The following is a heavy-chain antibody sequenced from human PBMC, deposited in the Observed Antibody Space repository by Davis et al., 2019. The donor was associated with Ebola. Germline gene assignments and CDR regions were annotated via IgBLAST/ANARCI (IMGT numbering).Heavy chain of an antibody. D-gene: IGHD6-13*01. V-gene: IGHV3-48*02. CDR1: GFTFSSYS. Sequence: PGGSLRLSCAASGFTFSSYSMNWVRQAPGKGLEWVSYISSSGSTIYYADSVKGRFTISRDNAKNSLYLQMNSLRDEDTAVYYCARDQIRSSWYWGWFDPWGQGTLVTVSS. J-gene: IGHJ5*02. CDR2: ISSSGSTI. CDR3: ARDQIRSSWYWGWFDP.